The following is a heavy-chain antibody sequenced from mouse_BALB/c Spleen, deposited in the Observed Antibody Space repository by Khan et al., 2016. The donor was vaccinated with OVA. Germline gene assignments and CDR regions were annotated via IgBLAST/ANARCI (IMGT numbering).Heavy chain of an antibody. CDR2: INPSNGYT. Sequence: QIQLVQSGAELARPGASVKMSCKASGYTFTSYTIHWIKERPGQGLEWIGYINPSNGYTNYNQKFKDKATLTTDKSSTTAYLQLSSLTSDDSAVYYCVRDGVYHRNDGWFAYWGQGTLVTVSA. CDR3: VRDGVYHRNDGWFAY. D-gene: IGHD2-14*01. J-gene: IGHJ3*01. CDR1: GYTFTSYT. V-gene: IGHV1-4*01.